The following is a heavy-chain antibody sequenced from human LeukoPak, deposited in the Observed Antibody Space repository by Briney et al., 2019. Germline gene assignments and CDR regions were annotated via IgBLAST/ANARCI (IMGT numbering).Heavy chain of an antibody. J-gene: IGHJ4*02. D-gene: IGHD1-26*01. CDR1: GFTFSSYG. CDR3: AKDSSIVGATSFDY. V-gene: IGHV3-30*18. CDR2: ISYDGSNK. Sequence: GGSLRLSCAASGFTFSSYGTHWVRQAPGKGLEWLAAISYDGSNKYYADSVKGRFTISRDNSKNTLDLQMNSLRAEDTAVYYCAKDSSIVGATSFDYWGQGTLVTVSS.